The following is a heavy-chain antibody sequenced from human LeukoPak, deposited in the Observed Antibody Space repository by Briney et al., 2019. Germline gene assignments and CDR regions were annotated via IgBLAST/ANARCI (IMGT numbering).Heavy chain of an antibody. J-gene: IGHJ5*02. CDR1: GYSFTSYY. Sequence: GASVKVSCKASGYSFTSYYIHWVRLAPGQGLEWMGVINPSGGSTRYAQKFQGRVTMTRDTSISTAYMELSRLRSDDTAVYYCASPLGYDSSGYYLWGQGTLVTVSS. CDR2: INPSGGST. D-gene: IGHD3-22*01. CDR3: ASPLGYDSSGYYL. V-gene: IGHV1-46*01.